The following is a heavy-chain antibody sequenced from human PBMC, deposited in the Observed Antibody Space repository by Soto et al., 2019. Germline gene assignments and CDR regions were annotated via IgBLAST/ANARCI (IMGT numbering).Heavy chain of an antibody. CDR1: GGSISSGGYS. J-gene: IGHJ4*02. CDR3: ARAVVGAYYFDY. D-gene: IGHD1-26*01. V-gene: IGHV4-30-2*01. Sequence: PSETLSLTCAVSGGSISSGGYSWSWIRQPPGKDLEWIGYIYHSGSTYYNPSLKSRVTISVDRSKNQFSLKLSSVTAADTAVYYCARAVVGAYYFDYWGQGTLVTVSS. CDR2: IYHSGST.